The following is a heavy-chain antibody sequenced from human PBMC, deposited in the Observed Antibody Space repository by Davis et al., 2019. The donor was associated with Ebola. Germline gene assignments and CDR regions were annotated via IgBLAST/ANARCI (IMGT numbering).Heavy chain of an antibody. CDR1: GGSISSYY. D-gene: IGHD7-27*01. CDR2: IYTSGST. CDR3: ARRELGTLAFDI. V-gene: IGHV4-4*07. J-gene: IGHJ3*02. Sequence: PGGSLRLSCTVSGGSISSYYWSWIRQPAGKGLEWIGRIYTSGSTNYNPSLKSRVTISVDTSKNQFSLKLSSVTAADTAVYYCARRELGTLAFDIWGQGTMVTVSS.